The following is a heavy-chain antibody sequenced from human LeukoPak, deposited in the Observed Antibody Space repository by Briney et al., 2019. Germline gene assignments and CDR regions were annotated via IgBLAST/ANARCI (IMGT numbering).Heavy chain of an antibody. Sequence: ASVKVSCKVSGYTLTELSMHWVRQAPGKGLEWMGGFDPEDGETIYAQKFQGRVTMTEDTSTDTAYMELSSLRAEDTAVYYCAALEDYGDYEFVHWGQGTLVTVSS. J-gene: IGHJ4*02. CDR2: FDPEDGET. CDR1: GYTLTELS. D-gene: IGHD4-17*01. V-gene: IGHV1-24*01. CDR3: AALEDYGDYEFVH.